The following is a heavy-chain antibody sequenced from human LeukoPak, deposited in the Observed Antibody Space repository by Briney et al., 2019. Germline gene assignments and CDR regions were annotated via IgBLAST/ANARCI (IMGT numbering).Heavy chain of an antibody. CDR1: GGSISSGSYY. CDR2: IYTSGST. CDR3: ARASRGMDV. J-gene: IGHJ6*02. V-gene: IGHV4-61*02. Sequence: SQTLSLTCTGSGGSISSGSYYWRWIRQPAGKGLEWIGRIYTSGSTNYNPSLKSRVTISVDTSKNQFSLKLSSVTAADTAVYYCARASRGMDVWGQGTTVTVSS.